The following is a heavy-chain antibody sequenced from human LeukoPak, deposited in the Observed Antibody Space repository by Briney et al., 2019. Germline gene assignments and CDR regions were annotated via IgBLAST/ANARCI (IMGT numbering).Heavy chain of an antibody. CDR3: AKDFEVVSGVYYYDSSGYYFDY. CDR1: GFTFSSYA. V-gene: IGHV3-23*01. CDR2: ISGSGGSA. J-gene: IGHJ4*02. D-gene: IGHD3-22*01. Sequence: GGSPRLSCAASGFTFSSYAMSWVRQAPGKGLEWVSAISGSGGSAYYADSVKGRFTISRDNSKNTLYLQMNSLRAEDTAVYYCAKDFEVVSGVYYYDSSGYYFDYWGQGTLVTVSS.